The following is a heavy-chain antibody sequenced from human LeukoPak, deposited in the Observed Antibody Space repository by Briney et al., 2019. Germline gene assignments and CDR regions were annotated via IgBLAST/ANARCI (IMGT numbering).Heavy chain of an antibody. CDR1: GFTFSSYW. D-gene: IGHD4-11*01. CDR3: AREDHSKYEY. CDR2: MDLDGGEK. Sequence: PGGSLRLSCAASGFTFSSYWMSWVRQAPGKGLEWVANMDLDGGEKYYVDSVKGRFTISRDNAKNSLYLQMNSLRAEDTAVYYCAREDHSKYEYWGQGTLVTVSS. V-gene: IGHV3-7*01. J-gene: IGHJ4*02.